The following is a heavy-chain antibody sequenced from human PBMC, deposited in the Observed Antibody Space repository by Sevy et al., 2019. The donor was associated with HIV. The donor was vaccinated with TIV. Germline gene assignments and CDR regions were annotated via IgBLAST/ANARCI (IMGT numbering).Heavy chain of an antibody. J-gene: IGHJ4*02. V-gene: IGHV3-30*04. CDR1: GFIFSDYT. D-gene: IGHD6-13*01. CDR2: ISYDGSFT. Sequence: GGSLRLSCAASGFIFSDYTLHWVRQAPGTGLEWVAVISYDGSFTYYADSVGGRFTISRDNSKNTLFLQMNSLSHEDTAVYYCSRSQSSSWHYFDYWGQGTLVTVSS. CDR3: SRSQSSSWHYFDY.